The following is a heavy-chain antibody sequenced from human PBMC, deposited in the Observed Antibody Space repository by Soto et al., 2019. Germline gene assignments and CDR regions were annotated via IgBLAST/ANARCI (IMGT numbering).Heavy chain of an antibody. J-gene: IGHJ4*02. CDR1: GFTFSSYS. CDR3: ARGGERGGYYRSGSPDY. CDR2: ISSSSSYI. Sequence: EVQLVESGGGLVKPGGSLRLSCAASGFTFSSYSMNWVRQAPGKGLEWVSSISSSSSYIYYADSVKGRFTISRDNAKNSLYLQMNSLRAEDTAVYYCARGGERGGYYRSGSPDYWGQGTLVTVSS. D-gene: IGHD3-10*01. V-gene: IGHV3-21*01.